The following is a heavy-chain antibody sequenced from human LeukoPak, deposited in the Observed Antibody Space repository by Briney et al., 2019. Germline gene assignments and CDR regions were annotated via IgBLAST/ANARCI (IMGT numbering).Heavy chain of an antibody. CDR3: AADTQALAIEGYYYGMDV. J-gene: IGHJ6*02. CDR2: MVVGSGNT. D-gene: IGHD3-16*01. Sequence: SVKVSCKASGFTFTSSAMQWVRQARGQRLEWIGWMVVGSGNTNYAQKFQERVTITRDMSTSTAYMELSSLRSEDTAVYYCAADTQALAIEGYYYGMDVWGQGTTVTVSS. CDR1: GFTFTSSA. V-gene: IGHV1-58*02.